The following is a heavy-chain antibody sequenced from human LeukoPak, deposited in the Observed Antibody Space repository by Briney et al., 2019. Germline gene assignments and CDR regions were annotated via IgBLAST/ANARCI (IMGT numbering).Heavy chain of an antibody. J-gene: IGHJ3*02. Sequence: SETLSLTCTVSGGPISSYYWSWIRQPAGKGLEWIGRIYTSGSTNYNPSLKSRVTMSVDTSKNQSSLKLSSVTAADTAVYYCAREEAALRWYFDAFDIWGQGTMVTVSS. V-gene: IGHV4-4*07. CDR2: IYTSGST. D-gene: IGHD4-23*01. CDR1: GGPISSYY. CDR3: AREEAALRWYFDAFDI.